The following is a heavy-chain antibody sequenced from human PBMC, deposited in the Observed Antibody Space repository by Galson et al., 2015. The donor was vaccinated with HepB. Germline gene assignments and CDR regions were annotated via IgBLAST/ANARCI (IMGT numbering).Heavy chain of an antibody. CDR2: IWFDGSNK. CDR1: GFTFSGYG. D-gene: IGHD2-2*01. CDR3: AKGYCSSSSCYGAAVDS. V-gene: IGHV3-33*03. Sequence: SLRLSCAASGFTFSGYGMHWVRQAPGKGLEWVAVIWFDGSNKDYADSVKGRFTISRDNSRNTLYLQMNSLRGDDTAVYYCAKGYCSSSSCYGAAVDSWGQGTLVTVSS. J-gene: IGHJ4*02.